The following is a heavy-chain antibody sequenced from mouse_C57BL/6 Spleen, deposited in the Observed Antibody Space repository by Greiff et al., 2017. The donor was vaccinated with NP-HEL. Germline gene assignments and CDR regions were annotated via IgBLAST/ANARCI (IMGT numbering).Heavy chain of an antibody. Sequence: QVQLKQPGAELVRPGSSVKLSCKASGYTFTSYWMHWVKQRPIQGLEWIGNIDPSDSETHYNQKFKDKATLTVDKSSSTAYMQLSSLTSEDSAVYYCALMITTLFDYWGQGTTLTVSS. J-gene: IGHJ2*01. D-gene: IGHD2-4*01. CDR2: IDPSDSET. CDR3: ALMITTLFDY. V-gene: IGHV1-52*01. CDR1: GYTFTSYW.